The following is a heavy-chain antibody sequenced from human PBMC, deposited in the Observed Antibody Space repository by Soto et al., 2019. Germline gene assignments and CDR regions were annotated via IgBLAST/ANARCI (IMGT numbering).Heavy chain of an antibody. D-gene: IGHD3-3*01. V-gene: IGHV3-23*01. CDR2: ISGSGCST. Sequence: GALRLSCAASGFTFSSYSMRLVRQPPGKGLEWVSAISGSGCSTYYADSGKGRFTISRDNSKNTLYLQMNSLRDEDTDVYYCAKDLLRFLEWLPAYYYGMKGWGRGHRVAVS. J-gene: IGHJ6*01. CDR1: GFTFSSYS. CDR3: AKDLLRFLEWLPAYYYGMKG.